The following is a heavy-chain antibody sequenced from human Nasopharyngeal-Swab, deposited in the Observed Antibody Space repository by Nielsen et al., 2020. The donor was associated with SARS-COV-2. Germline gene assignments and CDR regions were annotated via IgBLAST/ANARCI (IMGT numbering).Heavy chain of an antibody. CDR3: ARDRHGYDILTGYRRANNWFDP. Sequence: GESLKISCAASGFTFSDYYMSWIRQAPEKGLEWVSYISSSGSTIYYADSVKGRFTISRDNAKNSLYLQMNSLRAEDTAVYYCARDRHGYDILTGYRRANNWFDPWGQGTLVTVSS. V-gene: IGHV3-11*04. CDR1: GFTFSDYY. D-gene: IGHD3-9*01. CDR2: ISSSGSTI. J-gene: IGHJ5*02.